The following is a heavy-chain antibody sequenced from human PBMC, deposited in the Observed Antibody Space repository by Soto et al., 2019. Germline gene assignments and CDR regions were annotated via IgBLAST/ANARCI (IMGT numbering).Heavy chain of an antibody. J-gene: IGHJ4*02. CDR2: ISYDGSNI. D-gene: IGHD3-22*01. V-gene: IGHV3-30*18. CDR1: GFTFSSYD. CDR3: AKDLLWYCYDSSGYYQPDY. Sequence: GGTLRLSCAASGFTFSSYDMHWVRQAPGKGLEWVAVISYDGSNIYYTDSVKGRFTITRDNSKTTLYLQMNSLRAEDTVVYYCAKDLLWYCYDSSGYYQPDYWGQGTLVTVSS.